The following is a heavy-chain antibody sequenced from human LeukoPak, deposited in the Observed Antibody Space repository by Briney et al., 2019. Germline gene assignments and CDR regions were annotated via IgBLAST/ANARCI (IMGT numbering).Heavy chain of an antibody. CDR2: IYYSGRT. CDR3: ASDKGYSNNYFDY. V-gene: IGHV4-39*01. CDR1: GGSISTTGYY. J-gene: IGHJ4*01. Sequence: SETLSLTCTVSGGSISTTGYYWAWIRQPPGRGQEWDASIYYSGRTYYNSSLKSRVTISVDTSRNQFSLKLSSVTAADTALYYCASDKGYSNNYFDYWGQGTLVTVSS. D-gene: IGHD6-13*01.